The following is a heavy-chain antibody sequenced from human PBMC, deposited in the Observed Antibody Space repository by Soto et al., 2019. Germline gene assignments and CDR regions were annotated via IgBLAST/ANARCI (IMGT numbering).Heavy chain of an antibody. CDR1: GFTFSDFG. V-gene: IGHV3-30*19. J-gene: IGHJ4*02. D-gene: IGHD6-19*01. CDR3: ASPREGQWLVFDH. CDR2: ISKDGLDR. Sequence: GGSLRLSCVVSGFTFSDFGMHWVRQPPGEGLAWVASISKDGLDRYYSESVKGRFTISRDDSKNTVFLQMNSLKVEDTAAYFCASPREGQWLVFDHWGQRTLVTVSS.